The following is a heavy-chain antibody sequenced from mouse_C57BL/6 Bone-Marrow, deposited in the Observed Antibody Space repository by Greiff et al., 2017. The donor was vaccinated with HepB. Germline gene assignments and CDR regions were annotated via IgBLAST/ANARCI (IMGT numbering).Heavy chain of an antibody. J-gene: IGHJ2*01. CDR2: IDPSDSYT. Sequence: QVQLQQPGAELVMPGASVKLSCKASGYTFTSYWMHWVKQRPGQGLEWIGEIDPSDSYTNYNQKFKGKSTLTVDKSSSTAYMQLSSLTSEDSAVYYCARRPTVEDYFDYWGQGTTLTVSS. V-gene: IGHV1-69*01. CDR3: ARRPTVEDYFDY. CDR1: GYTFTSYW. D-gene: IGHD1-1*01.